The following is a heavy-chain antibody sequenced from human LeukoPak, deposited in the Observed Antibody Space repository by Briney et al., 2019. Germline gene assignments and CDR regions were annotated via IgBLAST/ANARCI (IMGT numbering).Heavy chain of an antibody. D-gene: IGHD3-3*01. Sequence: PSETLSLTCTVSGGSISSYYWSWIRQPPGKGPEWIGYIYYSGSTNYNPSLKSRVTISVDTSKKQFSLKLSTVTAADTAVYYCARGYDFWSGFWDYWGQGTLVTVSS. CDR2: IYYSGST. CDR1: GGSISSYY. CDR3: ARGYDFWSGFWDY. V-gene: IGHV4-59*01. J-gene: IGHJ4*02.